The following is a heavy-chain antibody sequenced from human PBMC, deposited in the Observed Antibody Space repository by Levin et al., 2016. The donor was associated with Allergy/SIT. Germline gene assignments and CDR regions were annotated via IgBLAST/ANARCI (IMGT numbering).Heavy chain of an antibody. Sequence: SVKVSCKASGGTFSTYAINWVRQAPGQGLEWMGGISPIFDTTNYAQKFQGRVTISADESTGAAYMELNSLRSEDTAVYYCARMSGFYDSSAYYYVDWGQGTLVTVSS. J-gene: IGHJ4*02. D-gene: IGHD3-22*01. CDR2: ISPIFDTT. V-gene: IGHV1-69*13. CDR3: ARMSGFYDSSAYYYVD. CDR1: GGTFSTYA.